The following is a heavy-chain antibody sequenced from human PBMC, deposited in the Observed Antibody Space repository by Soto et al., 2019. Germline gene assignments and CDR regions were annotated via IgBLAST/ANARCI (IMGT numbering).Heavy chain of an antibody. CDR3: ARRGGGQSYYYYGMDV. J-gene: IGHJ6*02. V-gene: IGHV1-18*01. D-gene: IGHD3-16*01. CDR2: ISAYNGNT. Sequence: QVQLVQSGAEVKKPGASVKVSCKASGYTFTSYGISWVRQAPGQGLEWMGWISAYNGNTSYARKLQGRVTMTTDASTSTAYMGLRSLRSDDTAVYYCARRGGGQSYYYYGMDVWGQGTTVTVSS. CDR1: GYTFTSYG.